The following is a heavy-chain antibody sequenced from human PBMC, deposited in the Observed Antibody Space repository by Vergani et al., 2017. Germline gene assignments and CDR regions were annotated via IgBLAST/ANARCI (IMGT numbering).Heavy chain of an antibody. CDR1: SGSISSSNW. CDR3: ARQQGGRWLQSQNWYFDL. D-gene: IGHD5-24*01. Sequence: QVQLQESGPGLVKPSGTLSLTCAVSSGSISSSNWWSWVRQPPGKGLEWIGEIYHSGSTNYNPSLKSRVTISVDKSKNQFSLKLSSVTAADTAVYYCARQQGGRWLQSQNWYFDLWGRGTLVTVSS. J-gene: IGHJ2*01. CDR2: IYHSGST. V-gene: IGHV4-4*02.